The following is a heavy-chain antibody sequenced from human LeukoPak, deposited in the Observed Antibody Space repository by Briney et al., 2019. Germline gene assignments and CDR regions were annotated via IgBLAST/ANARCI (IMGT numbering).Heavy chain of an antibody. CDR1: GFTFSSYG. CDR2: ISYDGSNK. Sequence: GGSLRLSCAASGFTFSSYGMHWVRQAPGKGLEWVAVISYDGSNKYYADSVKGRFTISRDNSKNTLYLQMNSLRAEDTAVYYCARDLESSSWPTTTLFYWGQGTLVTVSS. V-gene: IGHV3-30*03. D-gene: IGHD6-13*01. CDR3: ARDLESSSWPTTTLFY. J-gene: IGHJ4*02.